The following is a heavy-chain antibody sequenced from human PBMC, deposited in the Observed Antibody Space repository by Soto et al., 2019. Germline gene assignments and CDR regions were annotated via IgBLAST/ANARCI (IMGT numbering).Heavy chain of an antibody. CDR3: VRGTNDWPGMDV. J-gene: IGHJ6*02. CDR1: GFTFSHYW. Sequence: DVQLVESGGSSVQPGGSLRLSCAVSGFTFSHYWMHWVRQAPGKGLACVSRLNQDGSDTNYADSVKGRFTVSRDNAKNTLYLQMNNLRVEDTGLYFCVRGTNDWPGMDVWGQGTTVTVS. CDR2: LNQDGSDT. D-gene: IGHD3-9*01. V-gene: IGHV3-74*01.